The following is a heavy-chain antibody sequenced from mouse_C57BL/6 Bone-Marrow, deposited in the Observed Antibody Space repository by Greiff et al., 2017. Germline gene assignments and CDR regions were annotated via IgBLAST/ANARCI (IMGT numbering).Heavy chain of an antibody. V-gene: IGHV2-2*01. CDR1: GFSLTSYG. D-gene: IGHD1-1*01. CDR3: ARDPSYVSILYYFDY. CDR2: IWSGGST. J-gene: IGHJ2*01. Sequence: QVQLQQSGPGLVQPSQSLSITCTVSGFSLTSYGVHWVRQSPGKGLEWLGVIWSGGSTDYNAAFISRLSISKDNSKSQVFFKMHSLQADDPAIDYCARDPSYVSILYYFDYWGQGTTLTVSS.